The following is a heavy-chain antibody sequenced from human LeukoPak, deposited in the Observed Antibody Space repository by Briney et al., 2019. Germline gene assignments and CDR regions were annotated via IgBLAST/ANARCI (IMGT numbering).Heavy chain of an antibody. CDR2: INPNSGGT. V-gene: IGHV1-2*02. CDR1: GFTYTAYH. D-gene: IGHD3-10*01. CDR3: ARVIIKAGWFDP. Sequence: ASVKVSCKASGFTYTAYHMHWVRQAPGQGLEWMGWINPNSGGTNYAQKFQGRVTMTRDTSISTAYMELSRLRSDDTAVYYCARVIIKAGWFDPWGQGTLVTVSS. J-gene: IGHJ5*02.